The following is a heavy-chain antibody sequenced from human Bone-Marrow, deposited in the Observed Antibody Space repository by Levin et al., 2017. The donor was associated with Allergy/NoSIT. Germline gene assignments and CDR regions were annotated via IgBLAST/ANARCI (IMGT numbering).Heavy chain of an antibody. CDR2: IDPTRGAT. D-gene: IGHD2-2*01. CDR1: GYTFSDYY. CDR3: ARGGATSNDY. J-gene: IGHJ4*02. V-gene: IGHV1-2*02. Sequence: ASVKVSCSVSGYTFSDYYIHWIRQTPGQGLEWIGWIDPTRGATKFAEKFHARVVLTRDSSISTAYMELGKLRSDDTALYYCARGGATSNDYWGQGTLVTVSS.